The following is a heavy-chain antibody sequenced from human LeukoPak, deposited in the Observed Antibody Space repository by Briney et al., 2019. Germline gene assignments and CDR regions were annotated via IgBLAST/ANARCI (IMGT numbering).Heavy chain of an antibody. Sequence: TLSLTCTVSGGSISSGGYYWSWIRQHPGKGLERIGYIYYSGTTYYNPSLKSRVTISVDTSKSQFSLKLSSVTAADTAVYYCARVTVFGVANDFWGQGTLVTVSS. CDR1: GGSISSGGYY. J-gene: IGHJ4*02. D-gene: IGHD3-3*01. V-gene: IGHV4-31*03. CDR3: ARVTVFGVANDF. CDR2: IYYSGTT.